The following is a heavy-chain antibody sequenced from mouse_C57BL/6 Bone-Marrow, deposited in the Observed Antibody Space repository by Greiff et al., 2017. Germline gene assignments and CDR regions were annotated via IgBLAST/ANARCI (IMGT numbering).Heavy chain of an antibody. CDR3: TITTVGGFAY. CDR2: IDPEDGDT. CDR1: GFNIKDYY. J-gene: IGHJ3*01. V-gene: IGHV14-1*01. Sequence: EVQLQQSGAELVRPGASVKLSCTASGFNIKDYYMHWVKQRPEQGLEWIGRIDPEDGDTEYAPKFQCKATMTADTSSNTAYLQLSSLTSEDTAVYYCTITTVGGFAYWGQGTLVTVTA. D-gene: IGHD1-1*01.